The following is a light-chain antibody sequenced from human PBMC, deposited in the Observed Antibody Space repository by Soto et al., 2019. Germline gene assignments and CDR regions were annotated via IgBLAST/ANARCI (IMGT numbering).Light chain of an antibody. V-gene: IGKV3-11*01. CDR3: QQRSNWPIT. Sequence: TQSPSTLSVSPGERATLSCRASQSVSSNLAWYQQKPGQSPRLLIYGASTRATDIPARFSGSGSGTDFTLTISSLEPEDFALYYCQQRSNWPITFGQGTRLEI. CDR2: GAS. CDR1: QSVSSN. J-gene: IGKJ5*01.